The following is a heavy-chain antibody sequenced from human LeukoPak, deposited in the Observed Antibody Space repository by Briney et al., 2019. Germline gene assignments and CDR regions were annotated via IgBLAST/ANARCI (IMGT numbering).Heavy chain of an antibody. Sequence: SETLSLTCTVSGGSVSSGSYYWNWIRRPPGKGLEWIGYIYYDGNTNYSPSLKSRVTMSVDTSKNLFSLKVSSVTAADTAVYYCARGRSNYYGMDVWGQGTTVTVSS. D-gene: IGHD1-26*01. CDR1: GGSVSSGSYY. J-gene: IGHJ6*02. V-gene: IGHV4-61*01. CDR3: ARGRSNYYGMDV. CDR2: IYYDGNT.